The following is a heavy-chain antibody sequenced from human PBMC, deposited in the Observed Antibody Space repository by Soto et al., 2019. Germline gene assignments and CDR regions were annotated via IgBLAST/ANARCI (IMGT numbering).Heavy chain of an antibody. D-gene: IGHD2-2*02. J-gene: IGHJ4*02. CDR3: ARDSNHCSSTSCYNDY. CDR2: INSDGSST. V-gene: IGHV3-74*01. CDR1: GFTFSSYW. Sequence: GGSLRLSCAASGFTFSSYWMHWVRQAPGKGLVWVSRINSDGSSTSYADSVKGRFTISRDNAKNSLYLQMNSLRAEDTAVYYCARDSNHCSSTSCYNDYWGQGTLVTVSS.